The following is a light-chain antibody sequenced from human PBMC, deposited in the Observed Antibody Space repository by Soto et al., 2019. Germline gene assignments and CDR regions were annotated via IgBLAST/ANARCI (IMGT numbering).Light chain of an antibody. CDR3: CSYAGSSTFV. Sequence: QSALTQPASVSVSPGQSITISCTGTSSDVGSYNLVSWYQQHPGKAPKLMIYEGSKRPSGVSNRFSGSKSGNTASLTISGLQAEDEADYYCCSYAGSSTFVVGPGTKLTVL. V-gene: IGLV2-23*01. CDR1: SSDVGSYNL. J-gene: IGLJ1*01. CDR2: EGS.